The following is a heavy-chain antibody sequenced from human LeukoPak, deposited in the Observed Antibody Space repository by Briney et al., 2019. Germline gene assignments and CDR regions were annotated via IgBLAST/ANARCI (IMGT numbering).Heavy chain of an antibody. D-gene: IGHD2-21*01. CDR3: ARDTHCVGDCSDY. J-gene: IGHJ4*02. V-gene: IGHV3-53*01. CDR2: IYSGGKT. CDR1: GFTVSSSY. Sequence: GGSLRLSCAASGFTVSSSYMTWVRQAPGKGLEWVSVIYSGGKTYYADPVRGRFTISRDNSKNTLYLQMNSLRAEDTAVYYCARDTHCVGDCSDYWGQGTLVTVSS.